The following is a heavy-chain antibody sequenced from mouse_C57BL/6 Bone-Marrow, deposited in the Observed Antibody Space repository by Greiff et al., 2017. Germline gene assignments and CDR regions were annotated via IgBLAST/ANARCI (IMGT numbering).Heavy chain of an antibody. CDR2: IYPGNSDT. Sequence: VHVKQSGTVLARPGASVKMSCKTSGYTFTSYWMHWVKQRPGQGLEWIGAIYPGNSDTSYNQKFKGKAKLTAVTSASTAYMELSSLTNEDSAVYYCTSPYDGYYGPWFADWGQGTLVTVSA. D-gene: IGHD2-3*01. CDR3: TSPYDGYYGPWFAD. CDR1: GYTFTSYW. J-gene: IGHJ3*01. V-gene: IGHV1-5*01.